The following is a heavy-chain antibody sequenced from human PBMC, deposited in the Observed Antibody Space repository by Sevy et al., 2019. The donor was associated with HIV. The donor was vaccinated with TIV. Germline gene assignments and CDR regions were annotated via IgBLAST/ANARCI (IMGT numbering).Heavy chain of an antibody. D-gene: IGHD3-9*01. V-gene: IGHV4-39*01. CDR2: IYYSGST. J-gene: IGHJ4*02. Sequence: SETLSLTCGVSGDSINSNDYYWGWIRQPPGKGLEWIGTIYYSGSTYYNPSLKSRVTISVDTSKNQFSLKLTSVTAVATALYYCARHLPLAYYEILTPDSRPFDNWGQGTLVTVSS. CDR1: GDSINSNDYY. CDR3: ARHLPLAYYEILTPDSRPFDN.